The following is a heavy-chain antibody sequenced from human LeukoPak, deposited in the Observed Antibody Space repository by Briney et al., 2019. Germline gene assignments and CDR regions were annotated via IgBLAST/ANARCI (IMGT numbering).Heavy chain of an antibody. CDR3: AKHPGDFTGIVDYYYMDV. CDR1: KFTFSSYG. CDR2: ISYDGSNK. Sequence: GGSLRLSCATSKFTFSSYGMHWVRQAPGKGLEWVTIISYDGSNKYYADSVKGRFTISRDNSKNTLYLQMNSLRAEDTAVYYCAKHPGDFTGIVDYYYMDVWGKGTTVTVPS. V-gene: IGHV3-30*18. D-gene: IGHD1-26*01. J-gene: IGHJ6*03.